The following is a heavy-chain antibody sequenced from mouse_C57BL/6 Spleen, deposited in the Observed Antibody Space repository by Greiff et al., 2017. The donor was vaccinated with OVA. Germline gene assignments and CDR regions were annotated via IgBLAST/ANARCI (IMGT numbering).Heavy chain of an antibody. V-gene: IGHV14-1*01. Sequence: EVQLQQSGAELVRPWASVTLSCTASGFNITDYYMHWVQQRPEQGLEWIGRIDPEDGDTEYAPKFQGKATMTADTSSNTAYLQLSSLTSEDTAVYYCTTWGGSGYFDVWGTGTTVTVSS. D-gene: IGHD1-1*01. CDR2: IDPEDGDT. CDR1: GFNITDYY. J-gene: IGHJ1*03. CDR3: TTWGGSGYFDV.